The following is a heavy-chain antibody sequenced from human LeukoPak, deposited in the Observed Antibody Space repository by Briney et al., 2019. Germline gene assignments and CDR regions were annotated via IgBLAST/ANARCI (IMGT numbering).Heavy chain of an antibody. D-gene: IGHD2-2*01. CDR1: DGSISSYY. CDR2: IHYSGST. CDR3: ARGRCSSTSLNPNADYGMDV. Sequence: SETLSLTCSISDGSISSYYWNWIRQSPGKGLEWIGHIHYSGSTHYNPSLQSRVSISMDTSKNHFSLKLRSVTAVDTAVYYCARGRCSSTSLNPNADYGMDVWGQGTTVTVSS. V-gene: IGHV4-59*01. J-gene: IGHJ6*02.